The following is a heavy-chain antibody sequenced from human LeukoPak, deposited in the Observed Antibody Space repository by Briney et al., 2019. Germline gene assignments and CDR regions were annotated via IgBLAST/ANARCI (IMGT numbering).Heavy chain of an antibody. D-gene: IGHD4-17*01. CDR1: GGTFSSYA. CDR3: ARPPTVPTWDAFDI. J-gene: IGHJ3*02. V-gene: IGHV1-69*13. Sequence: GASVKVSCKASGGTFSSYAISWVRQAPGQGLEWMGGIIPIFGTANYAQKFQGRVTITADESTSTAYMELSSLRSEDTAVYYCARPPTVPTWDAFDIWGQGTMVTVSS. CDR2: IIPIFGTA.